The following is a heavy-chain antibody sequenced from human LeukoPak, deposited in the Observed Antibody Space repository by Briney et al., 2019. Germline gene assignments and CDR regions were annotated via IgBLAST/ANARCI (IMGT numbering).Heavy chain of an antibody. V-gene: IGHV3-30*04. D-gene: IGHD2-2*01. CDR3: ARTGFCSSTSCYHNWFDP. CDR2: ISYDGSNK. Sequence: GGSLRLSCAASGFTFSSYAMHWVRQAPGKGLEWVAVISYDGSNKYYADSVKGRFTISRDNSKNTLYLQMNSLRAEDTAVYYCARTGFCSSTSCYHNWFDPWGQGTLVTVSS. J-gene: IGHJ5*02. CDR1: GFTFSSYA.